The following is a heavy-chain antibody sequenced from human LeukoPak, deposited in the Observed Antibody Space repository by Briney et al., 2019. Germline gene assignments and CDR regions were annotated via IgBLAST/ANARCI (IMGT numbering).Heavy chain of an antibody. J-gene: IGHJ4*02. V-gene: IGHV1-18*01. CDR1: GYTFTSYG. CDR2: ISAYNGDT. Sequence: ASVKVSCKASGYTFTSYGISWVRQAPGQGLEWVGWISAYNGDTKYAQKLQGRVTMTTDTSTTTAYMELRSLRSDDTAVYYCARDPSNSSGWYIYFDYWGQGTLVTVSS. CDR3: ARDPSNSSGWYIYFDY. D-gene: IGHD6-19*01.